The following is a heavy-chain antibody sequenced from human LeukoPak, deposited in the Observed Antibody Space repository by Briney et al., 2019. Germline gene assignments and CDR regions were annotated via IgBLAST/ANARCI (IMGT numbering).Heavy chain of an antibody. V-gene: IGHV3-23*01. CDR3: AKSSSSPRLFDY. CDR1: GFTFSRYA. J-gene: IGHJ4*02. D-gene: IGHD6-6*01. CDR2: ISGSGDST. Sequence: GGSLRLSCAASGFTFSRYAMGWVRQAPGKGLDWVSAISGSGDSTYYAGSVKGRFTISRENSKNTLYLQMNSLRAEDTAVYYCAKSSSSPRLFDYWGQGTLVTVSS.